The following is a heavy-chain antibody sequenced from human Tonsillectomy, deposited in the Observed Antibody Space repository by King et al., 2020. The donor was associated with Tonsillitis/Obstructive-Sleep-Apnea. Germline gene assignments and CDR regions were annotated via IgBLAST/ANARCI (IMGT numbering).Heavy chain of an antibody. CDR2: IYYSGST. J-gene: IGHJ3*02. CDR1: GGSISSGGYY. Sequence: VQLQESGPGLVKPSQTLSLTCTVSGGSISSGGYYWSWIRQHPGKCLEWVGYIYYSGSTYYNPSLKSLVRMSVDTSKNQFSLKLSSVTAADTAVYYCARKYGDHDAFDIWGQGTMVTVSS. V-gene: IGHV4-31*01. D-gene: IGHD4-17*01. CDR3: ARKYGDHDAFDI.